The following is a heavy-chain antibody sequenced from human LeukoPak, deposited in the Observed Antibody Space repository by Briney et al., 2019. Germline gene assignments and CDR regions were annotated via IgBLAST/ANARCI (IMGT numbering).Heavy chain of an antibody. Sequence: PGGSLRLSCVASGFSFSSYSMCWVRQAPGKGLEWVANINYGGSHKYYVDSVKGRFTISRDNAKNPVYLQMNSLRVVDTAAYFCASSHDSSGNDWGQGTRVTVSS. J-gene: IGHJ4*02. CDR1: GFSFSSYS. CDR2: INYGGSHK. CDR3: ASSHDSSGND. D-gene: IGHD3-22*01. V-gene: IGHV3-7*01.